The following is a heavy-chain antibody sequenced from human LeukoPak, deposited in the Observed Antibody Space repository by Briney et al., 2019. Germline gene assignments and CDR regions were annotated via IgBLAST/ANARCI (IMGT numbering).Heavy chain of an antibody. J-gene: IGHJ3*02. V-gene: IGHV3-23*01. D-gene: IGHD1-26*01. Sequence: GGSLRLSCAASGFTFSNYGMSWVRQAPGQGLEWVSRISSSGDGTHYADSVKGRFTISRDNSKNTLYLQMNSLRAEDTAVYYCAKELSGSYLDAFDIWGQGTMVTVSS. CDR1: GFTFSNYG. CDR3: AKELSGSYLDAFDI. CDR2: ISSSGDGT.